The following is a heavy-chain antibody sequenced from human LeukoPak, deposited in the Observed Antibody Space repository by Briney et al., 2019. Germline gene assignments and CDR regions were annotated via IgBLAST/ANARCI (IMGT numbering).Heavy chain of an antibody. J-gene: IGHJ6*02. Sequence: GGSLRLSCVASGFSVTGKYINWVRQAPGKGLEWVLVVESGGDTSYANSVKGRFTVSRDIFQNTLYLQMNNLRAEDTAVYYCARVGSYYDMDVWGQGTTVTVSS. CDR3: ARVGSYYDMDV. CDR1: GFSVTGKY. V-gene: IGHV3-53*01. D-gene: IGHD3-10*01. CDR2: VESGGDT.